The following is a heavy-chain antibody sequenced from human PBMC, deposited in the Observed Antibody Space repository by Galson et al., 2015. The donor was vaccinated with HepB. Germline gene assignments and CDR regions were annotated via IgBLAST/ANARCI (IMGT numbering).Heavy chain of an antibody. Sequence: SLRLCCAASGFTFSSYSMNWVRQAPGKGLEWVSSISSSSSYIYYADSVKGRFTISRDNAKNSLYLQMNSLRAEDTAVYYCARDMMGCSGGSCYPEYYFDYWGQGTLVTVSS. J-gene: IGHJ4*02. D-gene: IGHD2-15*01. CDR3: ARDMMGCSGGSCYPEYYFDY. CDR2: ISSSSSYI. V-gene: IGHV3-21*01. CDR1: GFTFSSYS.